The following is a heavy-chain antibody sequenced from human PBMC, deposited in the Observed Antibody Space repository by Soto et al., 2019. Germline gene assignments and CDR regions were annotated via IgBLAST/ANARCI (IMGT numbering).Heavy chain of an antibody. D-gene: IGHD2-21*02. CDR3: TRGSTVVTLDDFDS. V-gene: IGHV1-46*03. Sequence: QVQLVQSGAEVKKPGASVKVSCKASGYTVTRHYMHWVRQAPGQGLEWMGIIDPSGGSTTYAQKFQDRVTMTSDMSTRTVYMALSSLRSDDTAIYYCTRGSTVVTLDDFDSWGQGTLVTVSS. J-gene: IGHJ4*02. CDR1: GYTVTRHY. CDR2: IDPSGGST.